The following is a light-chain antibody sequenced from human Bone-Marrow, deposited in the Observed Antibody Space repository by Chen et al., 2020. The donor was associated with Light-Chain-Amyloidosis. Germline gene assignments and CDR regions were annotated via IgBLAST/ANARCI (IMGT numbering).Light chain of an antibody. CDR1: SSDVGGDNH. CDR2: EVT. CDR3: SSYTIPNTLV. Sequence: QSALTQPASVSGSPGQSITISCTGTSSDVGGDNHVSWYHQHPDKAPKLMIYEVTNRPSWVPDRFSGSKSANPASLTISVLQTEDEADYFCSSYTIPNTLVCGSVTMVTVL. J-gene: IGLJ1*01. V-gene: IGLV2-14*01.